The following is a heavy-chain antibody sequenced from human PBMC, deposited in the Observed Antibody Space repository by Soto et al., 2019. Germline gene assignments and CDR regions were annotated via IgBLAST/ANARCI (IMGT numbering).Heavy chain of an antibody. CDR1: GGPISSYY. V-gene: IGHV4-59*08. CDR2: IYYSGST. Sequence: SETLSLTCTVSGGPISSYYWSWIRQPPGKGLEWIGYIYYSGSTNYNPSLQSRVTISVDTSKNQFSLKLSPVTAADTAVYYCARAKAPLYSSSWYWFDPWGQGTLVTVS. CDR3: ARAKAPLYSSSWYWFDP. D-gene: IGHD6-13*01. J-gene: IGHJ5*02.